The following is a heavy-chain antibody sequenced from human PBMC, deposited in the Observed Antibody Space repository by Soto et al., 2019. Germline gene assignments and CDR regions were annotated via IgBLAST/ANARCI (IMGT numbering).Heavy chain of an antibody. CDR2: ISAYNGNT. Sequence: QVPLVQSGAEVKKPGASVKVSCKASGYTFTSYGISWVRQAPGQGLEWMGWISAYNGNTNYAQKLQGRVTMTTDTSTSTAYMELRSLRSDDTAVYYCARERGRITIFGVVANWFDPWGQGTLVTVSS. D-gene: IGHD3-3*01. V-gene: IGHV1-18*01. CDR3: ARERGRITIFGVVANWFDP. CDR1: GYTFTSYG. J-gene: IGHJ5*02.